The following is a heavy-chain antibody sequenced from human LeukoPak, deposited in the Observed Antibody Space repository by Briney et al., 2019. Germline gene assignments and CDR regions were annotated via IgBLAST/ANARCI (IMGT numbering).Heavy chain of an antibody. V-gene: IGHV3-74*03. Sequence: GGSLRLSCAASGFTFSSYWMHWVRQAPGKGLVWVSRINSDESSTSYADSVKGRFTISRDNAKNTLYLQMNSLRAEDTAVYYCARAGGSGWFDPWGQGTLVTVSS. CDR1: GFTFSSYW. D-gene: IGHD3-10*01. CDR2: INSDESST. J-gene: IGHJ5*02. CDR3: ARAGGSGWFDP.